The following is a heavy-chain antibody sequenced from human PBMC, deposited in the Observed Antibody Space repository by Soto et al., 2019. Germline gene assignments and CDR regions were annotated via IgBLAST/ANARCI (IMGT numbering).Heavy chain of an antibody. Sequence: QVQLQESGPGLVKPSQTLSLTCTVSVASISSGGYYWSWIRQHPGEGLEGIGYIYYSGSTSYNPSLKSRDTISVDTSKNQFSLKLNSVTDADTAVYYCARESKYDTSGYPPWFAPWGQGTLVTVSS. D-gene: IGHD3-22*01. V-gene: IGHV4-31*03. J-gene: IGHJ5*02. CDR2: IYYSGST. CDR1: VASISSGGYY. CDR3: ARESKYDTSGYPPWFAP.